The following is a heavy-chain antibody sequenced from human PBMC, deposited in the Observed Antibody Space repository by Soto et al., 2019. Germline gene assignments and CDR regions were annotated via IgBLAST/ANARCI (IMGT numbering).Heavy chain of an antibody. CDR2: INTHNGNT. Sequence: QVQLEQSVPEVKKPGASVKVSCKASGYTFTTYGISWVRQAPGQGLEWLGWINTHNGNTNYAQNRQGRVIMTADTSTSTAYMELRSLRSDDTAIYYCTREGSAPYYYYGMDAWGQGTTVTVSS. CDR1: GYTFTTYG. D-gene: IGHD3-10*01. CDR3: TREGSAPYYYYGMDA. V-gene: IGHV1-18*01. J-gene: IGHJ6*02.